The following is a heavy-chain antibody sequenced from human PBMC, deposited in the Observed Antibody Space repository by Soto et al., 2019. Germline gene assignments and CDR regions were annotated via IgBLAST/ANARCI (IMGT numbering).Heavy chain of an antibody. CDR1: GYTFTSYY. J-gene: IGHJ4*02. Sequence: QVQLVQSGAEVKKPGASVKVSCKASGYTFTSYYMHWVRQAPGQGLEWMGIINPSGGSTSYAQKFQGRVTMTRGTSTSTVYRELSSLRSEDTAVYYCARDGRLPKDLYSSSPYYFDYWGQGTLVTVSS. V-gene: IGHV1-46*03. D-gene: IGHD6-6*01. CDR2: INPSGGST. CDR3: ARDGRLPKDLYSSSPYYFDY.